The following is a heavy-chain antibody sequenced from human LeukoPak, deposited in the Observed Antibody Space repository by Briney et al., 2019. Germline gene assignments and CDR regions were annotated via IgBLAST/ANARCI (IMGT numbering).Heavy chain of an antibody. CDR3: ARARHSSSSRPREFDY. CDR1: GYTFTGYY. D-gene: IGHD6-6*01. CDR2: INPNSGGT. Sequence: ASVKVSCKASGYTFTGYYMHWVRQAPGQGLEWMGWINPNSGGTNYAQKFQGWVTMTRDTSISTAYMELSRLRSDDTAVYYCARARHSSSSRPREFDYWGQGTLVTVSS. J-gene: IGHJ4*02. V-gene: IGHV1-2*04.